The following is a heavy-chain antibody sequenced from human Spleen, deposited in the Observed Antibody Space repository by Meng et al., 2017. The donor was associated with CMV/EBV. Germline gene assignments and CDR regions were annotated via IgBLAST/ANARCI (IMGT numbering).Heavy chain of an antibody. Sequence: TGDFYGSWVRQPPGKGLEWIGYIYYAGSTHYSPSLKSRVTISADTSANQFSLNLTSVTAADSAVYFCARGPDVLRSLQWSYYGMDVWGQGTTVTVSS. CDR3: ARGPDVLRSLQWSYYGMDV. CDR1: TGDFY. J-gene: IGHJ6*02. V-gene: IGHV4-30-4*08. D-gene: IGHD3-3*01. CDR2: IYYAGST.